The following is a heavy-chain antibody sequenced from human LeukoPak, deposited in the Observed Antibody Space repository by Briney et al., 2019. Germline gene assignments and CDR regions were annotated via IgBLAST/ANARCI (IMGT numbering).Heavy chain of an antibody. V-gene: IGHV3-30-3*01. D-gene: IGHD5-18*01. CDR1: GFTYSSHN. CDR2: ISNDGSNQ. Sequence: PPGRSLRLSCAVSGFTYSSHNMHWVRQAPGKGLEWVALISNDGSNQYYADSVKGRFTISRDNSKNTLYLQMNSLGAEDTAVYYCARDQGYSYGHSFDYWGQGTLVTVSS. CDR3: ARDQGYSYGHSFDY. J-gene: IGHJ4*02.